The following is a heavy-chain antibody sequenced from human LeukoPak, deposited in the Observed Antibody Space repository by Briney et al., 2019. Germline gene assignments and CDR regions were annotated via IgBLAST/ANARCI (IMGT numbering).Heavy chain of an antibody. CDR1: GFTFTSYG. CDR3: AKDSLVYCSSTSCHKGYFDY. V-gene: IGHV3-30*18. D-gene: IGHD2-2*01. Sequence: GRSLRLSCAASGFTFTSYGMHWVRQAPGKGLEWVAVISYDGNNEYYADPVKGRFTISRDNSKNTLYLQMNSLRTEDTAVYYCAKDSLVYCSSTSCHKGYFDYWGQGTLVTVSA. J-gene: IGHJ4*02. CDR2: ISYDGNNE.